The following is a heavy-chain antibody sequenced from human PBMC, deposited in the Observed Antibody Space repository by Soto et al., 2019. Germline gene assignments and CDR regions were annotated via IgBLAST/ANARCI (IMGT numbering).Heavy chain of an antibody. CDR2: IYYSGST. CDR3: ARASFMITFGGVIVPDAFDI. J-gene: IGHJ3*02. Sequence: TLSLACTVSGGSISSGGYYWSWVRQHPGKGLEWIGYIYYSGSTYYNPSLKSRVTISVDTSKNQFSLRLSSVTAADTAVYYCARASFMITFGGVIVPDAFDIWGQGTMVT. CDR1: GGSISSGGYY. D-gene: IGHD3-16*02. V-gene: IGHV4-31*03.